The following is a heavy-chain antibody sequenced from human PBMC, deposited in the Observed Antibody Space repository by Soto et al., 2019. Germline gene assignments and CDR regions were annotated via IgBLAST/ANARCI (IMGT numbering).Heavy chain of an antibody. D-gene: IGHD2-15*01. Sequence: PGGSLRLSCAASGFTFSSYGMHCVRQAPGKGLEWVAVIWYDGSNKYYADSVKGRFTISRDNSKNTLYLQMNSLRAEDTAVYYCARGPYCSGGSCYSRGFDYWGQGTLVTVSS. CDR2: IWYDGSNK. CDR3: ARGPYCSGGSCYSRGFDY. J-gene: IGHJ4*02. CDR1: GFTFSSYG. V-gene: IGHV3-33*01.